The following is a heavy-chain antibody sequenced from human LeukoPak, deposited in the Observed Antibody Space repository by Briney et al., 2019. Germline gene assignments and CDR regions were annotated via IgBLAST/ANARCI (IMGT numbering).Heavy chain of an antibody. V-gene: IGHV4-34*01. CDR2: INHSGST. CDR1: GGSFSGYY. D-gene: IGHD3-9*01. Sequence: SETLSLTCAVYGGSFSGYYWSWIRQPPGKGLEWIGEINHSGSTNYNPPLKSRVTISVDTSKNQFSLKLSSVTAADTAVYYCARGIRRRYFDWLLYDAFDIWGQGTMVTVSS. CDR3: ARGIRRRYFDWLLYDAFDI. J-gene: IGHJ3*02.